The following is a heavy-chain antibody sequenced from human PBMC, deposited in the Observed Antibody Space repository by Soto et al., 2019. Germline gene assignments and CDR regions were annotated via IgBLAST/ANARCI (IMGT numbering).Heavy chain of an antibody. CDR2: IYSSGST. D-gene: IGHD2-2*01. V-gene: IGHV4-30-4*01. J-gene: IGHJ4*02. CDR1: GGSISSGDYY. Sequence: QVQLPESGPGLVKPSQTLSLTCTVSGGSISSGDYYWSWIRQPPGKCLEWIGYIYSSGSTDYNPSLKRGVTISVDTAKTQFSLKLSSVTAADTAVYYCVIIVVVPAATYFDYWGRGTVVTVSS. CDR3: VIIVVVPAATYFDY.